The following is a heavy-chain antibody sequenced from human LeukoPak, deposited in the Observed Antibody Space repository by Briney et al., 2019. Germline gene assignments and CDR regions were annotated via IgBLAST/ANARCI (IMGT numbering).Heavy chain of an antibody. J-gene: IGHJ4*02. CDR3: ARVGEQHLDYYFDY. CDR1: GFTFTNYG. D-gene: IGHD6-13*01. CDR2: INAYNGDT. V-gene: IGHV1-18*04. Sequence: GASVKVSCKASGFTFTNYGITWVRQAPGQGLEWLGWINAYNGDTNYAQKLRYRVTMTTDTSTSTAYMELRSLRSDDTAVYYCARVGEQHLDYYFDYWGQGTLVTVSS.